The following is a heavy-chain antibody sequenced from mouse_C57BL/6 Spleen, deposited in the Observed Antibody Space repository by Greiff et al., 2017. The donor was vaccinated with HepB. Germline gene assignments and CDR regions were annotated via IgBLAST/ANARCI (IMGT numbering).Heavy chain of an antibody. V-gene: IGHV1-15*01. CDR3: TRELDYSKGWFAY. CDR1: GYTFTDYE. Sequence: QVQLQQSGAELVRPGASVTLSCKASGYTFTDYEMHWVKQTPVHGLEWIGAIDPETGGTAYNQKFKGKAILTADKSSSTAYLELRSLTSEDSAVYYCTRELDYSKGWFAYWGQGTLVTVSA. J-gene: IGHJ3*01. CDR2: IDPETGGT. D-gene: IGHD2-5*01.